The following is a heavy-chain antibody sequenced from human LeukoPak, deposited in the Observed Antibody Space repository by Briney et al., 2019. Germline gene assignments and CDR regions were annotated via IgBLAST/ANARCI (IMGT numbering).Heavy chain of an antibody. CDR1: GFTFSDYY. D-gene: IGHD3-22*01. V-gene: IGHV3-11*06. Sequence: PGGSLRLSCAASGFTFSDYYMSWIRQAPGKGLEWVSYISSSSSYTNYADSVKGRFTISRDNARNSLYLQMNSLRAEDTAVYYCARGYYYDSSGYYNWFDPWGQGTLVTVSS. CDR2: ISSSSSYT. J-gene: IGHJ5*02. CDR3: ARGYYYDSSGYYNWFDP.